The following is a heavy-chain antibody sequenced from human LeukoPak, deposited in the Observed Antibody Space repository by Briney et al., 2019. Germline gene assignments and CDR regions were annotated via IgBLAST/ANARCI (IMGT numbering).Heavy chain of an antibody. J-gene: IGHJ5*02. Sequence: PSDTLSLTCTVSGYSISSGYYWGWIRQPPGKGLEWIGSIYHSGSTYYNPSLKSRVTISVDTSKNQFSLKLSSVTAADTAVYYCAGLRIYGSGMGRFDPWGQGTLVTVSS. CDR2: IYHSGST. CDR1: GYSISSGYY. V-gene: IGHV4-38-2*02. D-gene: IGHD3-10*01. CDR3: AGLRIYGSGMGRFDP.